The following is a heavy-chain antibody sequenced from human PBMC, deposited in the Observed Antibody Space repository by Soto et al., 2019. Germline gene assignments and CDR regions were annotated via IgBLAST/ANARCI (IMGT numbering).Heavy chain of an antibody. Sequence: VASVKVSCKASGYTFTSYAMHWVRQAPGQRLEWMGWINAGNGNTKYSQKFQGRVTITRDTSASTAYMELSSLRSEDTAVYYCARDWLKNYYDSSGYYPTLYGMDVWGQGTTVTVSS. J-gene: IGHJ6*02. D-gene: IGHD3-22*01. CDR2: INAGNGNT. CDR1: GYTFTSYA. CDR3: ARDWLKNYYDSSGYYPTLYGMDV. V-gene: IGHV1-3*01.